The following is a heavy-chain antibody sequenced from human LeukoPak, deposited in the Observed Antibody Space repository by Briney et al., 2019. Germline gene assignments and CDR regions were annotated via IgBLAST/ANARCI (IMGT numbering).Heavy chain of an antibody. J-gene: IGHJ5*02. CDR1: GGTFSSYT. D-gene: IGHD5-24*01. CDR3: ARDRTGRDGYNFPGS. CDR2: IIPILGIA. Sequence: ASVKVSCKASGGTFSSYTISWVRQAPGQGLEWMGRIIPILGIANYAQKFQGRVTITADKSTSTAYMELSSLRSEDTAVYYCARDRTGRDGYNFPGSWGQGTLVTVSS. V-gene: IGHV1-69*04.